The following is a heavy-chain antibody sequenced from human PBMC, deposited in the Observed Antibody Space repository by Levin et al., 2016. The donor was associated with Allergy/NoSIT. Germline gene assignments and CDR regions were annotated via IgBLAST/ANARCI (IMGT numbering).Heavy chain of an antibody. D-gene: IGHD3-10*01. CDR1: GFTFSSYD. V-gene: IGHV3-23*01. J-gene: IGHJ4*02. CDR2: FSASGIT. CDR3: AKGSRGVRPDY. Sequence: GGSLRLSCAASGFTFSSYDMSWVRQAPGKGLEWVSSFSASGITYYADSVKGRFTISRDNSKNTLYVQMNSLRGEDTAVYYCAKGSRGVRPDYWGQGTLVTVSS.